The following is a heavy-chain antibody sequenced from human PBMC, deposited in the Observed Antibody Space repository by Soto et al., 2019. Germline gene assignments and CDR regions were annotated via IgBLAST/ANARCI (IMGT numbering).Heavy chain of an antibody. J-gene: IGHJ4*02. Sequence: QLQLKESGPGLVKPSETLSLTCTVSGGSISSSISYWVWIRQPPGKGLEWIGSFYYSGSTYYNPSLKSRVTISGDTSENQFSLKLSSVTAADTAVYYCARQVVDGTVAGSGSFDYWGQGTLVTVSS. V-gene: IGHV4-39*01. CDR3: ARQVVDGTVAGSGSFDY. CDR2: FYYSGST. CDR1: GGSISSSISY. D-gene: IGHD3-10*01.